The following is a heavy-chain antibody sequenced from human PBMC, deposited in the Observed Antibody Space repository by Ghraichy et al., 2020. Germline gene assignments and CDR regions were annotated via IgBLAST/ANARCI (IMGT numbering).Heavy chain of an antibody. CDR3: ARDYYDSSGYYYYYYYCYGMDV. D-gene: IGHD3-22*01. CDR1: GFTFSSYA. CDR2: ISYDGSHT. Sequence: GGSLRLSCAASGFTFSSYAMHWVRQAPGKGLEWVAVISYDGSHTYYADSVKGRITISRDNSKNTLYLQMNSLRAEDTAVYYCARDYYDSSGYYYYYYYCYGMDVWGQGTTVTVSS. V-gene: IGHV3-30-3*01. J-gene: IGHJ6*02.